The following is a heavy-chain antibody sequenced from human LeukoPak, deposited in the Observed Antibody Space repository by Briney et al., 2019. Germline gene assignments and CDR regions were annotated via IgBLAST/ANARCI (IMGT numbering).Heavy chain of an antibody. CDR3: AKYPRFLEWLLSSYYFDY. CDR2: ISSSGSTI. D-gene: IGHD3-3*01. Sequence: GGSLRLSCAASGFTFSSYEMNWVRQAPGKGLEWVSYISSSGSTIYYADSVKGRFTISRDNAKNSLYLQMDSLRAEDTAVYYCAKYPRFLEWLLSSYYFDYWGQGTLVTVSS. V-gene: IGHV3-48*03. CDR1: GFTFSSYE. J-gene: IGHJ4*02.